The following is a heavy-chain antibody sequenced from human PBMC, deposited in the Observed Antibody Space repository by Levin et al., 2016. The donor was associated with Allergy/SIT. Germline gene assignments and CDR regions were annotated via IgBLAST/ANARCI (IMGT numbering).Heavy chain of an antibody. CDR1: VFTFSDYY. J-gene: IGHJ3*02. CDR2: ISGSASTI. Sequence: GESLKISCAASVFTFSDYYMSWIRQAPGKGLEWVSYISGSASTIYYADSVKGRFTISRDNAKNSLYLQMNSLRAEDTAVYYCTRHRGAIDIWGQGTMVTVSS. CDR3: TRHRGAIDI. D-gene: IGHD3-16*01. V-gene: IGHV3-11*01.